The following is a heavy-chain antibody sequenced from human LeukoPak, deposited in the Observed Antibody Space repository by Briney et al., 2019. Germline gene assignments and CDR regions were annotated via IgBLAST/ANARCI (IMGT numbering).Heavy chain of an antibody. V-gene: IGHV5-51*01. CDR1: GYSFTTYW. CDR3: ARHMGVGATSVDY. CDR2: IYPGDSAT. Sequence: GESLKISCKGSGYSFTTYWIGWVRQMPGKGLEWMAIIYPGDSATRYSPSFQGQVTISADKSNRTAYLQWSSLKASDTAIYYCARHMGVGATSVDYWGRGTLVTVSS. D-gene: IGHD1-26*01. J-gene: IGHJ4*02.